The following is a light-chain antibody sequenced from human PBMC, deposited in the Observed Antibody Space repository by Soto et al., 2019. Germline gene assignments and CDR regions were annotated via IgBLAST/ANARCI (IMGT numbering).Light chain of an antibody. CDR3: QQSYSTPLT. CDR2: SAS. V-gene: IGKV1-39*01. CDR1: QTISSR. J-gene: IGKJ4*01. Sequence: DIQMTKSPSSLSASVGDRVTITCRASQTISSRLSWYQQKPWKAPKLLLYSASSLQSGVPSRFSGSGSGTDFTLTISSLQPEDSGSFYCQQSYSTPLTFGGGTKV.